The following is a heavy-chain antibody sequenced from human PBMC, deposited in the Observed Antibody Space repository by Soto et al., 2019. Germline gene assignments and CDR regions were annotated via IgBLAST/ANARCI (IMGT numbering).Heavy chain of an antibody. CDR3: ARGGIGMVRTFDH. J-gene: IGHJ4*02. Sequence: PGGSLRLSCAASGFTVSSTYMSWVRQAPGKGLEWVSIIFSSGESFYADSVKGRFTISRDSSDNTVYLQMNSLKGEDTAVYYCARGGIGMVRTFDHWGQGTLVTSPQ. CDR2: IFSSGES. D-gene: IGHD3-10*01. CDR1: GFTVSSTY. V-gene: IGHV3-53*01.